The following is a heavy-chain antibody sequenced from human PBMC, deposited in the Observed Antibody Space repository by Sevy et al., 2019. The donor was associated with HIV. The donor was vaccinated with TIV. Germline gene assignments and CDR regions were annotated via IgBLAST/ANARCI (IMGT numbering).Heavy chain of an antibody. V-gene: IGHV4-59*01. CDR3: ARPPWWDSYYYYYGMDV. CDR2: IYYSGST. J-gene: IGHJ6*02. Sequence: SETLSLTCTVSGGSISSYYWSWIRQPPGKGLEWIGYIYYSGSTNYNPSLKSRVTISVDTSKNQFSLKLSSVTAADTAVYYCARPPWWDSYYYYYGMDVWGQGTTVTVSS. D-gene: IGHD2-8*02. CDR1: GGSISSYY.